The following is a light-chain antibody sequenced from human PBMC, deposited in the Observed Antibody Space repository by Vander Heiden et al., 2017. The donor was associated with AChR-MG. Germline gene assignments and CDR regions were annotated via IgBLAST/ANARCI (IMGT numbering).Light chain of an antibody. J-gene: IGLJ3*02. CDR2: DIN. V-gene: IGLV2-11*01. Sequence: QSALTLPPSASGLSAPPVTISCPGTGGSVGVYNDVAWYQQHPGKAPKRMIYDINKRPAGVPDRVSGAKSGNTASLTISGLQAEDEADYHCCSYAGRYTWVLGGGTKLTVL. CDR3: CSYAGRYTWV. CDR1: GGSVGVYND.